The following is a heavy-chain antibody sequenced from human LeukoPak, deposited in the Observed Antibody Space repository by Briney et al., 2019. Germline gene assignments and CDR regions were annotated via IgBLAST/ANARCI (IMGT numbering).Heavy chain of an antibody. CDR2: IYYSGST. CDR3: ARQGGGATTWPHFDY. D-gene: IGHD1-26*01. CDR1: GGSISSSRYY. V-gene: IGHV4-39*01. Sequence: PSETLSLTCTVSGGSISSSRYYWGWIRQPPGKGLEWIGSIYYSGSTYYNPSLKSRVTISVATSKNQFSLKLRSVTAADTPVYYWARQGGGATTWPHFDYWGQGTLVTVSS. J-gene: IGHJ4*02.